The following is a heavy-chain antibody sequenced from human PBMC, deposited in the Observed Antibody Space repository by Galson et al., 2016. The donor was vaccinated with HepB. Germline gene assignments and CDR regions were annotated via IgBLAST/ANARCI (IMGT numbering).Heavy chain of an antibody. D-gene: IGHD4-11*01. Sequence: SLRLSCAASGFTFSSYTMSWVRQAPGKGLEWVSAITGSGGSTYYTDSVKGRFTISRDNSKNTPYLQMNSLRAEDTAVYYCAHPRTPTTSYFDYWGQGTLVTVSS. CDR3: AHPRTPTTSYFDY. V-gene: IGHV3-23*01. J-gene: IGHJ4*02. CDR2: ITGSGGST. CDR1: GFTFSSYT.